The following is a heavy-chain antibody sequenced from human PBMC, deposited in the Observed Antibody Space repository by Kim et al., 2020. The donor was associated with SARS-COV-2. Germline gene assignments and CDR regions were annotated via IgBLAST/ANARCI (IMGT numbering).Heavy chain of an antibody. V-gene: IGHV4-61*01. CDR2: IYYSGST. CDR1: GGSVSSGSYY. Sequence: SETLSLTCTVSGGSVSSGSYYWSWIRQPPGKGLEWIGYIYYSGSTNYNPSLKSRVTISVDTSKNQFSLKLSSVTAADTAVYYCARVSKRPIGSVLDDYYDSCGYSHYFCDYWGPGTLVTVSS. D-gene: IGHD3-22*01. J-gene: IGHJ4*02. CDR3: ARVSKRPIGSVLDDYYDSCGYSHYFCDY.